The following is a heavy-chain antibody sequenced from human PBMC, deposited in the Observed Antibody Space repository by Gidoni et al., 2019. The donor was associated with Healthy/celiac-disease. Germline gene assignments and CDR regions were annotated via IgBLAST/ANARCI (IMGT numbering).Heavy chain of an antibody. Sequence: VQLVQAGAEVKKPGAEGKGSGKAAGGTVRSYTISWVRPPGQGLEWMGRLIPILGLAYSPQTFQGRVTLTADNSPRTAYMELSSLRSEDTAVSYCATRPYYYGSGSYLGFAPWGQGTLVTVSS. D-gene: IGHD3-10*01. J-gene: IGHJ5*02. CDR1: GGTVRSYT. V-gene: IGHV1-69*02. CDR2: LIPILGLA. CDR3: ATRPYYYGSGSYLGFAP.